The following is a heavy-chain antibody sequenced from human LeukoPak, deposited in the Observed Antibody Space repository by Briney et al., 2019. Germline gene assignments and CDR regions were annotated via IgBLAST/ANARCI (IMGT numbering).Heavy chain of an antibody. CDR2: INTDGTII. D-gene: IGHD2-2*01. CDR3: ARDRDSPIVVVPAAFDP. Sequence: PGGSLRLSCAASGFTFSSYWMHWVRQTPGRGLVWVARINTDGTIIDYADSVKGRFTISRDNSKNTLYLQMNSLRAEDTAVYYCARDRDSPIVVVPAAFDPWGQGTLVTVSS. J-gene: IGHJ5*02. V-gene: IGHV3-74*01. CDR1: GFTFSSYW.